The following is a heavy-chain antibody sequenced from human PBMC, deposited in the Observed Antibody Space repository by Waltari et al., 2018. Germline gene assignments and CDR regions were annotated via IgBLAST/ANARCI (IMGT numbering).Heavy chain of an antibody. CDR3: ARGGGGDWEWFDP. Sequence: QVQLQESGTSLLKPSETLSLICTVSGGSISGFYWSWVRQPTGKGLAWIGYIYYTGSHNFNPSLKSRVTMSVDTSKNQFSLKLSSVTASDTAFYYCARGGGGDWEWFDPWGQGTLVTVSS. CDR1: GGSISGFY. CDR2: IYYTGSH. D-gene: IGHD2-21*02. V-gene: IGHV4-59*01. J-gene: IGHJ5*02.